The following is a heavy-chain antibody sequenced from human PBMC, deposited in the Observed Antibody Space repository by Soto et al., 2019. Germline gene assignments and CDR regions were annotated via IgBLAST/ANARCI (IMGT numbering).Heavy chain of an antibody. J-gene: IGHJ5*02. D-gene: IGHD3-10*01. CDR1: GYTFSDYN. CDR2: MNPNNGGT. Sequence: ASVKVSCKASGYTFSDYNMHWVRQAPGQGLEWMGWMNPNNGGTNYAQKLQDRVTLTRDTSTSTAYMELSRLRSDDTAVYYCARGTGSSWFDPWGQGTLVTVSS. CDR3: ARGTGSSWFDP. V-gene: IGHV1-2*02.